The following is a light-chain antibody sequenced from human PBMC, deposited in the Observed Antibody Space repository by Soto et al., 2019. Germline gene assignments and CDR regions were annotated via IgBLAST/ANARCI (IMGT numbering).Light chain of an antibody. CDR3: QHYGNSLWT. CDR2: DAS. V-gene: IGKV3-20*01. CDR1: QTVSSNY. J-gene: IGKJ1*01. Sequence: ENVLTQSPDTLSLSPGEGATLSCRASQTVSSNYLAWYQHRPGQAPKLIIHDASYTAPGIPDRFSGSGSGADFTLTISRLEPEDFAVYFCQHYGNSLWTFGQGTKVEIK.